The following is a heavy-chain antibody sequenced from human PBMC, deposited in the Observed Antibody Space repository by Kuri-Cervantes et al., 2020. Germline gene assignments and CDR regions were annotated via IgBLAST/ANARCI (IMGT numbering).Heavy chain of an antibody. Sequence: SLKISCAASGFTFDDYAMHWVRQAPGKGLEWVSGISWNSGSIGYADSVKGRFTISRDSAKNMLFLQMNSLRADDTAVYYCVGANPSTDYWGQGTLVTVSS. CDR2: ISWNSGSI. J-gene: IGHJ4*02. V-gene: IGHV3-9*01. D-gene: IGHD1-26*01. CDR3: VGANPSTDY. CDR1: GFTFDDYA.